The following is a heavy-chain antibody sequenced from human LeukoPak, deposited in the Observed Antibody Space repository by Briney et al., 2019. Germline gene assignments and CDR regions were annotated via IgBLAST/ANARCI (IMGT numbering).Heavy chain of an antibody. Sequence: PSETLSLTCIVSGDSISSSSSYWGWIRQPPGKGLEWIGSRYYRGSTYYNPSLKSRVTISVDTSKNQFSLKLTSVTAADTAVYYCARLRSSRQHFDYWGQGTLVTVSS. D-gene: IGHD3-10*01. V-gene: IGHV4-39*01. CDR2: RYYRGST. J-gene: IGHJ4*02. CDR3: ARLRSSRQHFDY. CDR1: GDSISSSSSY.